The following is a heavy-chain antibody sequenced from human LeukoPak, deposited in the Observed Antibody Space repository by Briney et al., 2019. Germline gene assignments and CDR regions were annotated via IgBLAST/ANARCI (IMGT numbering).Heavy chain of an antibody. CDR1: GYTFTSYG. J-gene: IGHJ4*02. CDR3: ARDPPAGMVVMFEGDY. V-gene: IGHV1-18*01. CDR2: ISAYNGNT. Sequence: ASVKVSCKASGYTFTSYGISWVRQAPGQGLEWMGWISAYNGNTNYAQKLQGRVTITTDTSTSTAYMDVRGVRSDDTAVYYCARDPPAGMVVMFEGDYWGQGTLVTVSS. D-gene: IGHD4/OR15-4a*01.